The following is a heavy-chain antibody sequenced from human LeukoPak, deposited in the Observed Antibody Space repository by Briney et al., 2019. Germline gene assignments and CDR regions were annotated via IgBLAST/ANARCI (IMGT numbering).Heavy chain of an antibody. V-gene: IGHV3-66*02. CDR3: ARGNRGTNSPVWFDP. D-gene: IGHD2-8*01. CDR1: GFTASNNY. J-gene: IGHJ5*02. CDR2: IYSVGST. Sequence: PGGSLRLSCAASGFTASNNYMTWVRQAPGKGLEWDSAIYSVGSTNYADSVKGRLTFPGEHSKTPPYVKMKSLRAEDTAFYYCARGNRGTNSPVWFDPWGQGTLVTVSS.